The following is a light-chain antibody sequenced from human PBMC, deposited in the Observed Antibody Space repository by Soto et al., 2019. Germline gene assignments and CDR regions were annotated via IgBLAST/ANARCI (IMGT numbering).Light chain of an antibody. CDR3: MQALQTPS. V-gene: IGKV2-28*01. Sequence: DIVMTQSPLSLPVTPGEPASISCRSSQSLLHSNGYNYLDWYLQKPGQSPQLLIYLGYNRASGVPDRFSGSGSGTDFQLKISRVEADDVGVYYCMQALQTPSFGQGTKLEIK. CDR1: QSLLHSNGYNY. J-gene: IGKJ2*01. CDR2: LGY.